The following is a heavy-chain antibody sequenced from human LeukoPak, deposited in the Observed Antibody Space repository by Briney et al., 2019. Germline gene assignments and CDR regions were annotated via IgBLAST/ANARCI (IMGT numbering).Heavy chain of an antibody. CDR1: GGTFSSYA. Sequence: ASVKVSCKASGGTFSSYAISWVRQAPGQGLEWMGGIIPIFGTANYAQKFQGRVTITADESTSTAYMELSSLRPEDTAVYYCATHYEGMVVAATRWSEYGAFDIWGQGTMVTVPS. D-gene: IGHD2-15*01. CDR2: IIPIFGTA. V-gene: IGHV1-69*13. J-gene: IGHJ3*02. CDR3: ATHYEGMVVAATRWSEYGAFDI.